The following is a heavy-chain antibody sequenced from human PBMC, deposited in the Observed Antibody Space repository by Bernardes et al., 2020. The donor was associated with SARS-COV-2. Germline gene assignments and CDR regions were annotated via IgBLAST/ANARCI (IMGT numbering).Heavy chain of an antibody. CDR2: ISSSGNTI. Sequence: GGSRRLSGAASGFTFTTYSMNGFGKAPGKGLEGVAYISSSGNTIYYADSVKGRFTISRDNVKDSLSLQMNSLRAEDTAVYYCRGIYYFYGMEVWGPGTTVTVS. CDR1: GFTFTTYS. J-gene: IGHJ6*02. CDR3: RGIYYFYGMEV. V-gene: IGHV3-48*01.